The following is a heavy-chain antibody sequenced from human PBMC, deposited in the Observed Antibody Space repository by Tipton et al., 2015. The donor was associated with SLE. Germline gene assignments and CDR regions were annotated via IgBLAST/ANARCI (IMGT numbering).Heavy chain of an antibody. CDR1: GGSISSYY. Sequence: TLSLTCTVSGGSISSYYWSWIRQPPGKGLEWIGYIYYSGSTNYNPSLKSRVTISVDTSKNQFSLKLSSVTAADTAVYYCARSYSSPFIFDYWGQGTLVTVSS. CDR2: IYYSGST. J-gene: IGHJ4*02. D-gene: IGHD6-13*01. CDR3: ARSYSSPFIFDY. V-gene: IGHV4-59*01.